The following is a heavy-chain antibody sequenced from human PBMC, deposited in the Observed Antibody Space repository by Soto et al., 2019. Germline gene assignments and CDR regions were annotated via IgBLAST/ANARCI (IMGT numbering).Heavy chain of an antibody. D-gene: IGHD2-8*02. CDR1: GYSFTGYG. Sequence: QVQLVQSGAEVKKPGASVKVSCKASGYSFTGYGITWVRQAPGQGLEWMGWISPHNGKTKYPQKLQGRVTMTTDAPTSTAYMEPRRLRSHDTAVFYCARDIGLVVGAKYHWFDSWGQGTLVTVSS. CDR3: ARDIGLVVGAKYHWFDS. V-gene: IGHV1-18*01. J-gene: IGHJ5*01. CDR2: ISPHNGKT.